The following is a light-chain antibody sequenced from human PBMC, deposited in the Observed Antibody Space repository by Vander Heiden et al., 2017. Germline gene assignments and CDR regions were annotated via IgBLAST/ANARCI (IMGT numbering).Light chain of an antibody. V-gene: IGKV4-1*01. CDR3: QQFYSSPWT. CDR2: WAS. J-gene: IGKJ1*01. Sequence: GSLGERATINCNSSHSVFHSSNNKNYLAWYQQKPGQPPKLLIYWASTRQSGVPDRFSGSESGTDFTLTISSLQAADVAVYYCQQFYSSPWTLGQGTKVEIK. CDR1: HSVFHSSNNKNY.